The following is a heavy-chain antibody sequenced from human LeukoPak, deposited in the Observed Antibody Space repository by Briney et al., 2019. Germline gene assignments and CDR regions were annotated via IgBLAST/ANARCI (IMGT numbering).Heavy chain of an antibody. J-gene: IGHJ4*02. Sequence: PGRSLRLSCAASGFTFDNSVTHWVRQAPGKGLEWVAAIWYDGSNIYYADSVKGRFTISRDNSKNTLYLQMNSLRAEDTAVYYCTREASSIFDYRGQGTLVTVSS. CDR2: IWYDGSNI. V-gene: IGHV3-33*01. D-gene: IGHD2-2*01. CDR1: GFTFDNSV. CDR3: TREASSIFDY.